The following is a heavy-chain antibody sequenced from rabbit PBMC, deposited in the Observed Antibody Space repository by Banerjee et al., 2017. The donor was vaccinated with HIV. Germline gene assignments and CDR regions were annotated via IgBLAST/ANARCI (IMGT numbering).Heavy chain of an antibody. V-gene: IGHV1S45*01. CDR3: ARRDSYFDL. Sequence: QEQLVESGGGLVQPEGSLTLTCKASGFTLSSYWMWWVRQAPGKGLEWIACIGAGSSGTTYYASWAKGRFTISKTSSTTVTLQMTSLTAADTATYFCARRDSYFDLWGQGTLVTVS. CDR1: GFTLSSYW. D-gene: IGHD2-1*01. J-gene: IGHJ4*01. CDR2: IGAGSSGTT.